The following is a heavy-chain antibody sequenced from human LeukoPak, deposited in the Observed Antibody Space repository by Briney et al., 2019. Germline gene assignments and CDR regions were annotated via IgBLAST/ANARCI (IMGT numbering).Heavy chain of an antibody. CDR2: IIPIFGTA. J-gene: IGHJ3*02. V-gene: IGHV1-69*05. D-gene: IGHD1-7*01. Sequence: ASVKVSCKASGGTFSSYAISWVRQAPGQGLEWMGGIIPIFGTANYAQKFQGRVTITTDESTSTAYMELSSLRSEDTAVYYCASTITGTKSDAFDIWGQGTMVTVSS. CDR3: ASTITGTKSDAFDI. CDR1: GGTFSSYA.